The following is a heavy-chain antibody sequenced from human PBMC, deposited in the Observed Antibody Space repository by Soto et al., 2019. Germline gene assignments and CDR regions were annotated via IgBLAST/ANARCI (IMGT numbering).Heavy chain of an antibody. D-gene: IGHD3-3*01. Sequence: PSETLSLTCTVSGGSISSYYCSWFRQPPGKGLEWIGYIYYSGSTNYNPSLKSRVTISVDTSKNQFSLKLSSVTAADTAVYYCARDRVTIFGVVIAREYGMDVWGQGTTVTVSS. V-gene: IGHV4-59*12. CDR1: GGSISSYY. CDR3: ARDRVTIFGVVIAREYGMDV. J-gene: IGHJ6*02. CDR2: IYYSGST.